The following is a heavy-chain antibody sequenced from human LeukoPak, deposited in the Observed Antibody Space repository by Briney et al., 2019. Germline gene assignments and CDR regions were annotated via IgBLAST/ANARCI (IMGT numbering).Heavy chain of an antibody. Sequence: MSSETLSLTCAVYGGSFSGYYWSWIRQPPGKGLEWIGEINHSGSTNYNPSLKSRVTISLATSKNQFSLKLSSVTAADTAVYYCARDLVENSRGHDFWGQGILVIVSS. CDR3: ARDLVENSRGHDF. CDR2: INHSGST. J-gene: IGHJ4*02. CDR1: GGSFSGYY. V-gene: IGHV4-34*01. D-gene: IGHD2-15*01.